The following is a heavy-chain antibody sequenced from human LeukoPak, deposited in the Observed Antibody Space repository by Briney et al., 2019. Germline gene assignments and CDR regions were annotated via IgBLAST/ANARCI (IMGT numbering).Heavy chain of an antibody. CDR2: ISSSGSTI. CDR1: GFTFSDYY. V-gene: IGHV3-11*01. Sequence: PGGSLRLSYAASGFTFSDYYMSWIRQAPGKGLEWVSYISSSGSTIYYADSVKGRFTISRDNAKNSLYLQMNSLRAEDTAVYYCATYTEWELTPLRDYWGQGTLVTVSS. J-gene: IGHJ4*02. CDR3: ATYTEWELTPLRDY. D-gene: IGHD1-26*01.